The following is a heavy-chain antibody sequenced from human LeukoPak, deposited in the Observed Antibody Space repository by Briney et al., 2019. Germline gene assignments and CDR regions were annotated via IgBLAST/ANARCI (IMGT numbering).Heavy chain of an antibody. CDR1: GGSISKYF. CDR3: ARDGHYYGSGSYAWFDS. CDR2: IYNSGRT. Sequence: MPSETLSLTCTVSGGSISKYFWNWIRQTPGKGLECIGNIYNSGRTNYNPSLKSRVTISVDTSKDQFSLKLSSVTAADTAVYYCARDGHYYGSGSYAWFDSWGQGTLVTVSS. D-gene: IGHD3-10*01. V-gene: IGHV4-59*01. J-gene: IGHJ5*01.